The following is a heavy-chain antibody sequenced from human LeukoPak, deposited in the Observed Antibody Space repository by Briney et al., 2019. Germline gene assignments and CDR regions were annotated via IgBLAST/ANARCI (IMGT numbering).Heavy chain of an antibody. CDR2: ISYDGSNK. CDR3: ARGVSTAPDY. Sequence: GRSLRLSCAASGFTFSSYAMHWVRQAPGKGLEWVAVISYDGSNKYYADSVKGRFTISRDNSKNTLYLQMNSLRAGDAAVYYCARGVSTAPDYWGQGTLVTVSS. J-gene: IGHJ4*02. V-gene: IGHV3-30-3*01. CDR1: GFTFSSYA. D-gene: IGHD5/OR15-5a*01.